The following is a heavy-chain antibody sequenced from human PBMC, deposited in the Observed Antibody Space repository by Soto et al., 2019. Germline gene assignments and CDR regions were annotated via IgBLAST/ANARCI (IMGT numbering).Heavy chain of an antibody. V-gene: IGHV3-23*01. CDR2: ISGSADGT. J-gene: IGHJ3*01. Sequence: EVKLLESGGGLAQPGGSLRLSCVGSGFTFDSYAISWVRQAPGERLQWIAAISGSADGTDYAHSVRGRFTISRDNAKKTVHLQMDSLRVEDTAVYFCAKDTVGGYSFWSGYYSDGLDVWSQGTLVTVS. CDR1: GFTFDSYA. CDR3: AKDTVGGYSFWSGYYSDGLDV. D-gene: IGHD3-3*01.